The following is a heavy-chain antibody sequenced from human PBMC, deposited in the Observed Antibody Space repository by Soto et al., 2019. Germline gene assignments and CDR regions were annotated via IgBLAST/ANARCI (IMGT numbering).Heavy chain of an antibody. Sequence: SETLSLTCSLSGGAIGGYYWSWIRQPPGKALEWIGEINHSGSTNYNPSLKSRVTISVDTSKNQFSLKLSSVTAADTAVYYCARGRRSYYDSSGYPFDYWGQGTLVTVSS. CDR2: INHSGST. CDR1: GGAIGGYY. J-gene: IGHJ4*02. D-gene: IGHD3-22*01. V-gene: IGHV4-34*01. CDR3: ARGRRSYYDSSGYPFDY.